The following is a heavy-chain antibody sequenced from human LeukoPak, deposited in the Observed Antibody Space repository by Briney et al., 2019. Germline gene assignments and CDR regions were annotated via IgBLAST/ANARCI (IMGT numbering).Heavy chain of an antibody. D-gene: IGHD1-26*01. J-gene: IGHJ4*02. Sequence: PGGSLRLSCAAPGFTFSSYAMSWVRQAPGKGLEWVSVISGSGGSTHYADSVKGRFTISRDNSKNTLFLQMNSLRAEDTALYYCAKDARYSGSQTAHFDYWGQGTLVTVSS. CDR2: ISGSGGST. CDR3: AKDARYSGSQTAHFDY. CDR1: GFTFSSYA. V-gene: IGHV3-23*01.